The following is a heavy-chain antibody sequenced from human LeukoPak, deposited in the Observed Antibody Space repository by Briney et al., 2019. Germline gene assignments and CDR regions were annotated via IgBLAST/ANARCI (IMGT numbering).Heavy chain of an antibody. CDR3: ARDSTVTTKWVSMDV. Sequence: ASVKVSCKASGYTFTGYYMHWVRHAPGRGLEWMGRINPNSGGTNYAQKFQGRVTMTRDTSISTAYMELSRLRSDDTAVYCCARDSTVTTKWVSMDVWGKGTTVTVSS. D-gene: IGHD4-17*01. CDR1: GYTFTGYY. J-gene: IGHJ6*03. CDR2: INPNSGGT. V-gene: IGHV1-2*06.